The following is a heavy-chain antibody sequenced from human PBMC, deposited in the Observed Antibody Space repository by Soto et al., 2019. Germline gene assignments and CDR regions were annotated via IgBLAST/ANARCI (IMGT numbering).Heavy chain of an antibody. CDR2: ISWNSGSI. D-gene: IGHD6-19*01. V-gene: IGHV3-9*01. J-gene: IGHJ3*02. Sequence: PGGSLRLSCAASGFIFDDYAMHWVRQAPGKGLEWVSGISWNSGSIGYADSVKGRFTISRDNAKNSLYLQMNSLRAEDTALYYCAKGREGWLGDAFDIWGQGTMVTVSS. CDR1: GFIFDDYA. CDR3: AKGREGWLGDAFDI.